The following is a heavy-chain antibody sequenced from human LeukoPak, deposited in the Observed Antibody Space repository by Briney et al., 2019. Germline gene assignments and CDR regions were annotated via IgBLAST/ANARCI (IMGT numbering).Heavy chain of an antibody. V-gene: IGHV3-23*01. CDR2: ITGSGDTT. J-gene: IGHJ4*02. D-gene: IGHD3-3*01. CDR3: AKDGYDFWSGYSEALYYFDY. Sequence: GGSLRLSCAASGFTFTSYAMSWVRQAPGKGLEWVSAITGSGDTTYYAASVKGRFTISRANSKNTLYLQMNSLRAEDTAVYYCAKDGYDFWSGYSEALYYFDYWGQGTLVTVSS. CDR1: GFTFTSYA.